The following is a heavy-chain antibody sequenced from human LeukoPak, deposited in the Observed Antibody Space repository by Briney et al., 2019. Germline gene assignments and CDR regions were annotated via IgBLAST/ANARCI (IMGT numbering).Heavy chain of an antibody. CDR2: IRTSGGHT. Sequence: GGSLRLSCAASGFTFSNYPMFWVRQAPGKGLEWVSVIRTSGGHTYYADSVKGRFTISRDNSKNTLYLQMSSLRAEDTAIYYCARKTVPGTGGWFDPWGQGTLVTVSS. J-gene: IGHJ5*02. V-gene: IGHV3-23*01. CDR3: ARKTVPGTGGWFDP. CDR1: GFTFSNYP. D-gene: IGHD6-13*01.